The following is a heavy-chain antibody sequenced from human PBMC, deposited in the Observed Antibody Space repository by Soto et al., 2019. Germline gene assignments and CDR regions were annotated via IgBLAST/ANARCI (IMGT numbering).Heavy chain of an antibody. CDR2: LYSTGST. CDR3: ARVYYYDSSAYEQDAFDI. V-gene: IGHV4-4*07. Sequence: HSGCLSIASAVCGGSVCSHVWSGIRQAAGKGLEWIGRLYSTGSTNYSPSLRSRVSISVDTSKNEFSLKLSSVTAADTAVYYCARVYYYDSSAYEQDAFDIWGQGTMVTVPS. CDR1: GGSVCSHV. D-gene: IGHD3-22*01. J-gene: IGHJ3*02.